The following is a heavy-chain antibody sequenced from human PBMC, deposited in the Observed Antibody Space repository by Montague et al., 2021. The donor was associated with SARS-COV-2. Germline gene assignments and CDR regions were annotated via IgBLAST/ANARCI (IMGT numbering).Heavy chain of an antibody. D-gene: IGHD6-19*01. CDR3: ARDPNSSGGNMGSF. Sequence: LRLSCAASGFAFSSSWMSWVRQSPGKGLEWVAIMKYDGSEKYYVDSVKGRFTISRDNARRSVFLQMNSLRAEDTAVYFCARDPNSSGGNMGSFWGRGTLVSVSS. CDR1: GFAFSSSW. J-gene: IGHJ4*01. V-gene: IGHV3-7*01. CDR2: MKYDGSEK.